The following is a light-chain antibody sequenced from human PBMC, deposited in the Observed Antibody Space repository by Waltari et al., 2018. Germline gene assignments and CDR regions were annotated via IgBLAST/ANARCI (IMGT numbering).Light chain of an antibody. CDR3: ASWDDSLNGPV. CDR1: SLRTYY. Sequence: SELTQDPAVSVALGQSVSITCQGDSLRTYYASWYQQLPGAAPKVLIYRNNQRPSWVPDRFSGSKSVTSASLAISGLQSEDEAAYFCASWDDSLNGPVFGGGTTLTVL. J-gene: IGLJ3*02. V-gene: IGLV1-44*01. CDR2: RNN.